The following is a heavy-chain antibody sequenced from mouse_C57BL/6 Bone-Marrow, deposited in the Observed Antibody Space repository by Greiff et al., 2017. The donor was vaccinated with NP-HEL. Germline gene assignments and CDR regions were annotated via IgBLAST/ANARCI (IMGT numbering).Heavy chain of an antibody. CDR2: IDPENGDT. D-gene: IGHD2-3*01. V-gene: IGHV14-4*01. J-gene: IGHJ3*01. Sequence: EVQLQQSGAELVRPGASVKLSCTASGFNIKDDYMHWVKQRPEQGLEWIGWIDPENGDTEYASKFQGKATITADTSSNTAYLQLSSLTSEDTAVYYCTINDGYYGDWFAYWGQGTLVTVSA. CDR3: TINDGYYGDWFAY. CDR1: GFNIKDDY.